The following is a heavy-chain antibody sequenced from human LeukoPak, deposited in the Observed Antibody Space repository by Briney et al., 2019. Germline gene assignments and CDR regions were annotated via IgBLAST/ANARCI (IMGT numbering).Heavy chain of an antibody. CDR1: GASLSSGGYY. CDR2: IYFSGTT. J-gene: IGHJ4*02. V-gene: IGHV4-31*03. CDR3: ARGRVGVLCFAY. Sequence: SETLSLTCTVPGASLSSGGYYWSWIRQHPGEGLVWIVYIYFSGTTYFNPSLKSRPTPSVDTSQNQFSLKLSSVTAADTAMYYCARGRVGVLCFAYWGQGRLVTVYS. D-gene: IGHD3-3*01.